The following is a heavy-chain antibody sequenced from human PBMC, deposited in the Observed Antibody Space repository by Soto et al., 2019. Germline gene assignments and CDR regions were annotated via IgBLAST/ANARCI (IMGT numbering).Heavy chain of an antibody. Sequence: QVQLVQCGAEVKKPGSSVKVSCKASGGTVSSYAISWVRQAPGQGLEWMGGIIPISDTTNYAQKFQGRVTITADESTSTAYMELSSLRSEDTSVYYCARSQGSSTSLEIYYYYYYGMDVWGQGTKVTVSS. D-gene: IGHD2-2*01. J-gene: IGHJ6*02. CDR1: GGTVSSYA. V-gene: IGHV1-69*01. CDR2: IIPISDTT. CDR3: ARSQGSSTSLEIYYYYYYGMDV.